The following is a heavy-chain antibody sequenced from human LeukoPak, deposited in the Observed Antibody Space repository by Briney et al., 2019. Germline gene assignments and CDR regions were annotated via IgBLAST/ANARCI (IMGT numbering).Heavy chain of an antibody. CDR2: IYTSGST. J-gene: IGHJ4*02. CDR1: GGSISSYY. D-gene: IGHD3-22*01. Sequence: SETLSLTCTVSGGSISSYYWSWIRQPAGKGLEWIGRIYTSGSTNYNPSLKSRVTMSVDTSKNQFSLKLSSVTAADTAVYYCARAVLDYYDSSGPEYYFDYWGQGTLVTVSS. CDR3: ARAVLDYYDSSGPEYYFDY. V-gene: IGHV4-4*07.